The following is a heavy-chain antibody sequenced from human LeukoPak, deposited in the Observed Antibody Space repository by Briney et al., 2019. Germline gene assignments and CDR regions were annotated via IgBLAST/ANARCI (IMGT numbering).Heavy chain of an antibody. J-gene: IGHJ6*03. D-gene: IGHD3-3*01. V-gene: IGHV3-30*18. CDR1: GFTFSSYS. CDR3: AKDSQYYDFWSRYNHYDYHYMDA. CDR2: ISYDGSNK. Sequence: GGSLRLSCAASGFTFSSYSMNWVRQAPGKGLEWVAVISYDGSNKYYADSVKGRFTISRDNTENTLYLQINSLRAEDTAVYYCAKDSQYYDFWSRYNHYDYHYMDAWGKGTTVTVSS.